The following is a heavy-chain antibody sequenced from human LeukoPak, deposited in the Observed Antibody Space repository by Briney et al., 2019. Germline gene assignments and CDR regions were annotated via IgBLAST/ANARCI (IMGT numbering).Heavy chain of an antibody. D-gene: IGHD3-22*01. Sequence: GASVKVSCKASGYTFTNYGISWVRQAPGQGLEWMGWISAYNGNRNSAQKFQGRVTMTTDTSTSTAYMELRSLRSDDTAVYYCARDIGTYYSDRSSYWEFDPWGQGTLVTVSS. CDR2: ISAYNGNR. V-gene: IGHV1-18*01. CDR3: ARDIGTYYSDRSSYWEFDP. CDR1: GYTFTNYG. J-gene: IGHJ5*02.